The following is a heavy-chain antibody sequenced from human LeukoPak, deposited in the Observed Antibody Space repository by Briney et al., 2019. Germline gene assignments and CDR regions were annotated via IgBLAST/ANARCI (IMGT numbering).Heavy chain of an antibody. CDR1: GGSISSSNW. CDR3: ARHKDYYYSYMDV. J-gene: IGHJ6*03. CDR2: IYHSGST. V-gene: IGHV4-4*02. Sequence: SETLSLTCAVSGGSISSSNWWNWVRQPPGKGLEWIGQIYHSGSTNYNPSLKTRVTISVDKSKSQFSLKLSSVTAADTAVYYCARHKDYYYSYMDVWGKGTTVTISS.